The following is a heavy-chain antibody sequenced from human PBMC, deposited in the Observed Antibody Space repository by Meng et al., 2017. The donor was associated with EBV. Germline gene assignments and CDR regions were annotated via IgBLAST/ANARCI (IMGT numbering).Heavy chain of an antibody. CDR2: VHYTGST. Sequence: QLQLRESGPGQVKASESLSVTCPVSGDSISSFYYWGWIRQPPGRGLEGIGSVHYTGSTYYSPSLKSRVTVSVDTSKNQFSLRLTSVTAADTAVYYCARPFPSWQSPRLDPFGAWGQGTLVTVSS. J-gene: IGHJ5*02. CDR3: ARPFPSWQSPRLDPFGA. V-gene: IGHV4-39*01. D-gene: IGHD6-19*01. CDR1: GDSISSFYY.